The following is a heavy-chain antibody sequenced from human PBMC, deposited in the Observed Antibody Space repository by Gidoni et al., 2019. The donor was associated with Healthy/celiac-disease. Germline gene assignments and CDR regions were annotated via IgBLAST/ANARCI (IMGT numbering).Heavy chain of an antibody. CDR3: ARISSRRRYSTYFDY. V-gene: IGHV2-70*01. Sequence: QVTLRESGPALVKPTQTLTLTCTFSGFSLRTSGMCVSWIRQPPGKALEWLALIDWDDDKYYSTSLKTRLTISKDTSKNQVVLTMTNMDPVDTATYYCARISSRRRYSTYFDYWGQGTLVTVSS. CDR1: GFSLRTSGMC. CDR2: IDWDDDK. J-gene: IGHJ4*02. D-gene: IGHD6-13*01.